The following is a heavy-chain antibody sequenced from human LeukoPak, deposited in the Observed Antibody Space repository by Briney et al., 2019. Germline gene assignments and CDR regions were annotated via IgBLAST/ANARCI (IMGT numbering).Heavy chain of an antibody. Sequence: GASVNVTCTASGGTFSSYAISWVRHAPRQGLEGMGGLIPIFGTANYGQKFQGRVTITADESTSTAYMELSSLRSEDTAVYYCAREASYDSSGYYYYYYYMDVWGKGTTVTVSS. CDR1: GGTFSSYA. D-gene: IGHD3-22*01. CDR3: AREASYDSSGYYYYYYYMDV. V-gene: IGHV1-69*13. J-gene: IGHJ6*03. CDR2: LIPIFGTA.